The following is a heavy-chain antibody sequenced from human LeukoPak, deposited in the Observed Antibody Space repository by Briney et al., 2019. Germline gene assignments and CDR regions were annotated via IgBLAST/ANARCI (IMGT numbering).Heavy chain of an antibody. D-gene: IGHD3-10*01. CDR3: ARDYYGSGSYSLCLGY. CDR1: GFTFSTYS. CDR2: ISPDSNYK. Sequence: KPGESLRLSCAASGFTFSTYSMNWLRLAPGKGLEWVSSISPDSNYKYYVDSVKGRFTISRDNAKSSLYLQMNSLRAEDTAVYYCARDYYGSGSYSLCLGYWGQGTLVTVSS. V-gene: IGHV3-21*01. J-gene: IGHJ4*02.